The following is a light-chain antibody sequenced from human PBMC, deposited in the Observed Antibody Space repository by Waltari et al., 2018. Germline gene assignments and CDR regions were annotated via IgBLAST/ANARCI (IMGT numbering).Light chain of an antibody. J-gene: IGLJ2*01. CDR1: TGPVTSGHY. CDR3: LLSQDEARGV. CDR2: DSS. V-gene: IGLV7-46*01. Sequence: QAVVTQEPSLTVSPGGTVTLTCGTPTGPVTSGHYPSWFQQKPGQSPRTLIFDSSHRQAPKPARFAGSLLGGKAALTLSGAQPEDAAIYYGLLSQDEARGVFGGGTTLTVL.